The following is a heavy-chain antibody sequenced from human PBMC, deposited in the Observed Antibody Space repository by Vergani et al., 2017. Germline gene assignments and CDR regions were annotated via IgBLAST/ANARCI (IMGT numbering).Heavy chain of an antibody. D-gene: IGHD1-26*01. V-gene: IGHV4-39*01. Sequence: QVQLQESGPGLVKPSQTLSLTCTVSGGSISSGSYYWGWIRQPPGKGLEWIGSIYYSGSTYYNPSLKSRVTISVDTSKNQFSLKLSSVTAADTAVYYCAGIVGASRHVRYWYFDLWGRGTLVTVSS. CDR3: AGIVGASRHVRYWYFDL. J-gene: IGHJ2*01. CDR1: GGSISSGSYY. CDR2: IYYSGST.